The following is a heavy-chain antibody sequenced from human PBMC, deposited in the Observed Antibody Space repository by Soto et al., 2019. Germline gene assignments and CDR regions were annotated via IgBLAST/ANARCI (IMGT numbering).Heavy chain of an antibody. Sequence: QVQLQESGPGLVRPSETLSLTCTVSGGSISGYYWSWIRQPPGKGLAWIGYIYYSGTTSYNPSIKRRVTTSVDTSKNQFSLKVNSVTAADTAVYYCARESYYGSGATVVAYWGQGTLVTVSS. CDR2: IYYSGTT. J-gene: IGHJ4*02. D-gene: IGHD3-10*01. V-gene: IGHV4-59*01. CDR3: ARESYYGSGATVVAY. CDR1: GGSISGYY.